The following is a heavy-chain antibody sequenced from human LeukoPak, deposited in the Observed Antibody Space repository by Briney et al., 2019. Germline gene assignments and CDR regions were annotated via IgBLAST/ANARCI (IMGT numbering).Heavy chain of an antibody. CDR2: ISWNSGSI. CDR3: AKDPSSGLLDY. D-gene: IGHD3-22*01. J-gene: IGHJ4*02. Sequence: GRSLRLSCAASGFTFDDYAMHWVRQAPGKGLEWVSGISWNSGSIGYADSVKGRSTISRDNAKNSLYLQMNSLRAEDTALYYCAKDPSSGLLDYWGQGTLVTVSS. V-gene: IGHV3-9*01. CDR1: GFTFDDYA.